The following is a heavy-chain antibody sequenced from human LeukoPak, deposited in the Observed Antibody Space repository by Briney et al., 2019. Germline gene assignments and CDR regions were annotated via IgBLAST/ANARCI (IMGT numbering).Heavy chain of an antibody. CDR3: AGGPEGGYSTSWFDY. J-gene: IGHJ4*02. D-gene: IGHD6-13*01. CDR2: VKRDGSEK. V-gene: IGHV3-7*05. Sequence: GGSLRLSCAASGFTFSSYWTSWVRQAPGKGLEWVASVKRDGSEKYYVDSVEGRFTISRDNAKNSLYLQMDSLSAEDTAVYYCAGGPEGGYSTSWFDYWGQGTLVTVSS. CDR1: GFTFSSYW.